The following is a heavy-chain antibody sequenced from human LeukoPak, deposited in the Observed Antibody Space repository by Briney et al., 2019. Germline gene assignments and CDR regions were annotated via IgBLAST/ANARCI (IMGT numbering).Heavy chain of an antibody. V-gene: IGHV1-18*01. CDR2: ISAYNGNT. D-gene: IGHD3-3*01. J-gene: IGHJ4*02. CDR3: ASMIKDDFWSGYPYYFDY. CDR1: GYTFTSYG. Sequence: ASVKVSCKASGYTFTSYGISWVRQAPGQGLEWMGWISAYNGNTNCAQKLQGRVTMTTDTSTSTAYMELRSLRSDDTAVYYCASMIKDDFWSGYPYYFDYWGQGTLVTVSS.